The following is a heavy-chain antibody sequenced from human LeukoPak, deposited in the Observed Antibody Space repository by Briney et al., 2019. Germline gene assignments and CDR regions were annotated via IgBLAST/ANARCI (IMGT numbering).Heavy chain of an antibody. D-gene: IGHD3-3*01. J-gene: IGHJ4*02. CDR2: VHLDGRT. Sequence: PSETLSLTCPVSGGSVTSTNWWTWVRQPPGKGLEWIGEVHLDGRTNYNPSLTGRLTMSVDLYENHISLKLTSVTAADTAVYYCAREGGFYRPLDYSGQGTLVTVSS. CDR3: AREGGFYRPLDY. V-gene: IGHV4-4*02. CDR1: GGSVTSTNW.